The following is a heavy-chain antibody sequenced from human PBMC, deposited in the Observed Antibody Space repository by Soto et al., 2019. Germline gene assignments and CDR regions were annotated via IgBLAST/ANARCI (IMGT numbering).Heavy chain of an antibody. CDR2: IYYSGST. CDR3: VRRHGLTIDAYY. V-gene: IGHV4-30-4*01. D-gene: IGHD3-10*01. CDR1: GGSISSGDYY. Sequence: PSETPSLTCTVSGGSISSGDYYWSWILHPPGKGLEWIGYIYYSGSTYYNPSLKSRVTISVDTSKNQFSLKLSSVTAADTAVYYCVRRHGLTIDAYYWGQGTLVTVSS. J-gene: IGHJ4*02.